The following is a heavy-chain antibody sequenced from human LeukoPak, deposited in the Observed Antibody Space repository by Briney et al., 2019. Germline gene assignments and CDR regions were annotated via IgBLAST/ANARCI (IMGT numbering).Heavy chain of an antibody. CDR3: TRDDPSSWYVYFFDY. D-gene: IGHD2-2*01. Sequence: LPGGSLRLSCATSGFAFSSSSMGWVRQAPGKGLEWVSSISGAGGSSWYAESVKGRFTISRDTSMNSLSLQMSSLRVEDTAIYYCTRDDPSSWYVYFFDYWGQGTLVTVSS. J-gene: IGHJ4*02. V-gene: IGHV3-23*01. CDR1: GFAFSSSS. CDR2: ISGAGGSS.